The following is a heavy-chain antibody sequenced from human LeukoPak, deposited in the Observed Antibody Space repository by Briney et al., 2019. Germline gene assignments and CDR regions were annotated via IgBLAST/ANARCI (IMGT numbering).Heavy chain of an antibody. D-gene: IGHD2-2*02. J-gene: IGHJ1*01. CDR3: ARGIYGYCSSTSCYTGHAEYFQH. CDR1: GYTFTSYD. Sequence: ASVKVSCKASGYTFTSYDINWVRQATGQGLEWMGWMNPNSGNTGYAQKFQGRVTMTRNTSISTAYMELSSLRSEDTAVYYCARGIYGYCSSTSCYTGHAEYFQHWGQGTLVTVSS. V-gene: IGHV1-8*01. CDR2: MNPNSGNT.